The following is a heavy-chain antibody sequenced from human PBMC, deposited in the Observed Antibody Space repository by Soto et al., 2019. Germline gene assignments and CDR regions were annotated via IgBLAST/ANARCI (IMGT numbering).Heavy chain of an antibody. CDR1: GFTFSSYA. CDR2: ISGSGGST. J-gene: IGHJ4*02. V-gene: IGHV3-23*01. D-gene: IGHD6-13*01. Sequence: EVQLLESGGGLVQPGGSLRLSCAASGFTFSSYAMSWVRQAPGKGLEWVSAISGSGGSTYYADSVKGRFTISRDNSKNTLYLQMNSLRAGDTAVYYCAKIRGSSWMIDYWGQGTLVTVSS. CDR3: AKIRGSSWMIDY.